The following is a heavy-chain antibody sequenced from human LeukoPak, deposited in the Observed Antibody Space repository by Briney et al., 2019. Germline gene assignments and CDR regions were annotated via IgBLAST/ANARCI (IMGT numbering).Heavy chain of an antibody. D-gene: IGHD3-9*01. J-gene: IGHJ4*02. CDR2: ISGYNGNT. CDR1: GYTFTSYG. CDR3: ARDLVYDILTGYPSFGY. V-gene: IGHV1-18*01. Sequence: GASVKVSCKASGYTFTSYGISWVRQAPGQGLEWMGWISGYNGNTNYVQKFQGRVTMTADTSTSTAYMEVRSLRSDDTAVYYCARDLVYDILTGYPSFGYWGQGTLVTVSS.